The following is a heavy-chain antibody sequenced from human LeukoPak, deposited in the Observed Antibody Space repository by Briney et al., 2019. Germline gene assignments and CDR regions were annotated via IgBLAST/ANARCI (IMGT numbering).Heavy chain of an antibody. CDR1: GYTFTSYG. Sequence: ASVKVSSKASGYTFTSYGISWVRQAPGQGLEWMGWISAYNGNTNYAQKLQGRVTMTTDTSTSTAYMELRSLRSDDTAVYYCATAIYDILTGYYWWGQGTLVTVSS. V-gene: IGHV1-18*01. CDR3: ATAIYDILTGYYW. D-gene: IGHD3-9*01. CDR2: ISAYNGNT. J-gene: IGHJ4*02.